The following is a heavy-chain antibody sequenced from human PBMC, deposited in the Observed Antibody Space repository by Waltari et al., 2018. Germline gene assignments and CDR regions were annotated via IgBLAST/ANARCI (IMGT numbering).Heavy chain of an antibody. CDR3: ARDRGFSIGYSSVFDP. CDR1: GGTFSSYP. J-gene: IGHJ5*02. V-gene: IGHV1-69*14. D-gene: IGHD6-19*01. CDR2: IIPMFGTA. Sequence: QVPLVQSWAEVTTPGSSVKVSFKASGGTFSSYPILWVRQAPGQGLEWMGGIIPMFGTANYAQNFQGRGTITADKSTTTAYMELSSRRSDDTAVYYCARDRGFSIGYSSVFDPWGQGTLVTVSS.